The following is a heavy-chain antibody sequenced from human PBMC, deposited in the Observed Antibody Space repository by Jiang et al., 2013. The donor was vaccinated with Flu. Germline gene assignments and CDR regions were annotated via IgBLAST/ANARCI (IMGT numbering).Heavy chain of an antibody. CDR3: ARASYLYYGSGKV. CDR2: ISYIGST. Sequence: GSGLVKPSETLSLTCTVSGGSISSSSYYWGWIRQPPGKGLEWIGSISYIGSTYYNPSLKSRITISVDTSKNHFSLKLSSVTAADTAVYYCARASYLYYGSGKVWGQGTTVTVSS. J-gene: IGHJ6*02. V-gene: IGHV4-39*07. D-gene: IGHD3-10*01. CDR1: GGSISSSSYY.